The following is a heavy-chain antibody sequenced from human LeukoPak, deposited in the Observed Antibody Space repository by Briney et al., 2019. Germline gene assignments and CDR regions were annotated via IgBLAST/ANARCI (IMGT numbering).Heavy chain of an antibody. J-gene: IGHJ3*02. CDR1: GGSFSGYY. CDR3: ARGAGSRYYDFWSGYPTSAFGI. Sequence: PSETLSLTCAVYGGSFSGYYWSWIRQPPGKGLEWIGEINHSGSTNYNPSLKSRVTISVDTSKNQFSLKLSSVTAADTAVYYCARGAGSRYYDFWSGYPTSAFGIWGQGTMVTVSS. D-gene: IGHD3-3*01. V-gene: IGHV4-34*01. CDR2: INHSGST.